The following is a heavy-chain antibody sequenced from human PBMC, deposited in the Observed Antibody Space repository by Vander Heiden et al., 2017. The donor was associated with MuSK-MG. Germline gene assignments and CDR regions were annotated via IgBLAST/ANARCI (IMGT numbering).Heavy chain of an antibody. CDR2: ISGSGGST. CDR1: GFTFTNYA. V-gene: IGHV3-23*01. D-gene: IGHD6-19*01. J-gene: IGHJ6*03. Sequence: EAQLSESGGGLVQPWGSLRLSCAASGFTFTNYAMSWVRPAPGKGLEWVSRISGSGGSTYYAESVKGRFTISRDNSKDTLYLQMKTLRAEETAVYYCAKAESMAVTCYYEYYYMDVWGKGTTVTVYS. CDR3: AKAESMAVTCYYEYYYMDV.